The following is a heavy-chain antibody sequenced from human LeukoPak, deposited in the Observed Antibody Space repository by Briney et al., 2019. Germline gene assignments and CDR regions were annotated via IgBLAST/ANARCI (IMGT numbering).Heavy chain of an antibody. Sequence: SVKVSRKASGGTFSSYAISWVRQAPGQGLEWMGGIIPIFGTANYAQKFQGRVTITADKSTSTAYMELSSLRSEDTAVYYCAVPAAATPNYYYYYGMDVWGKGTTVTVSS. CDR1: GGTFSSYA. D-gene: IGHD2-2*01. V-gene: IGHV1-69*06. J-gene: IGHJ6*04. CDR2: IIPIFGTA. CDR3: AVPAAATPNYYYYYGMDV.